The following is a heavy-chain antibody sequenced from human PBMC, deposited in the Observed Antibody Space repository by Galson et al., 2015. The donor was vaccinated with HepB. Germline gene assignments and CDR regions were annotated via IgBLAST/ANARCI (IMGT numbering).Heavy chain of an antibody. Sequence: SVKVSCKASGYTFTGYYMHWVRQAPGQGLEWMGWINPNSGGTNYAQKFQGWVTMTRDTSISTAYMELSRLRSDDTAVYYCARADIVVVPAAIGDYYYYYGMDVWGQGTTVTVSS. J-gene: IGHJ6*02. CDR3: ARADIVVVPAAIGDYYYYYGMDV. CDR2: INPNSGGT. V-gene: IGHV1-2*04. CDR1: GYTFTGYY. D-gene: IGHD2-2*01.